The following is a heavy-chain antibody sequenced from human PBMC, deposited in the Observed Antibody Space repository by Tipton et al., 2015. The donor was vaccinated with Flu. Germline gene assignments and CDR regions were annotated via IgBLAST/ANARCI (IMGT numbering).Heavy chain of an antibody. CDR1: GGSISSNSNY. CDR3: ATRGSFSGSQGDDY. Sequence: TLSLTCTVSGGSISSNSNYWGWIRQPPGKGLEWIGSISHSGNTWYNSPLKSRVTMSVDTSKNQFSLRLSSLTAADTAVYYCATRGSFSGSQGDDYWGQGTLVTVSA. V-gene: IGHV4-39*07. D-gene: IGHD1-26*01. CDR2: ISHSGNT. J-gene: IGHJ4*02.